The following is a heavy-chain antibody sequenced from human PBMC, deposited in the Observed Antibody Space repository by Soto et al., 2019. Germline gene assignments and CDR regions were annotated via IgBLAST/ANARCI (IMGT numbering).Heavy chain of an antibody. D-gene: IGHD3-9*01. Sequence: QVQLVQSGAEVKKPGSSVKVSCKASGGTFSSYTISWVRQAPGQGLEWMGRIIPILGIANYAQKFQGRVTITADKSTSTAYMELSSLRSEDTAVYYCAVYHDIRGAFDIWGQGTMVTVSS. CDR3: AVYHDIRGAFDI. V-gene: IGHV1-69*02. CDR2: IIPILGIA. CDR1: GGTFSSYT. J-gene: IGHJ3*02.